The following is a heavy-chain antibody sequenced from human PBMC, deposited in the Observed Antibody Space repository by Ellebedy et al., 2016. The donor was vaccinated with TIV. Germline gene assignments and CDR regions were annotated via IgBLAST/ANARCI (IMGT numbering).Heavy chain of an antibody. CDR1: GFTFTSSA. CDR3: ARAHREWLVLSPYNWFDP. CDR2: IVVGSGNT. Sequence: AASVKVSCKASGFTFTSSAMQWVRQARGQRLEWIGWIVVGSGNTNYAQKFQERVTMTTDTSTSTAYMELRSLRSDDTAVYYCARAHREWLVLSPYNWFDPWGQGTLVTVSS. V-gene: IGHV1-58*02. D-gene: IGHD6-19*01. J-gene: IGHJ5*02.